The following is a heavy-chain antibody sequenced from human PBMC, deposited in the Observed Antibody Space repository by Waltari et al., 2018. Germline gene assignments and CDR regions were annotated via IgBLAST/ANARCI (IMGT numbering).Heavy chain of an antibody. D-gene: IGHD5-12*01. CDR2: ISYDGSNK. Sequence: QVQLVESGGGVVQPGRSLRLSCAASGFTFSSYGMHWVRQAPGKGLEWVEVISYDGSNKYYADSVKGRFTISRDNSKNTLYLQMNSLRAEDTAVYYCAKDHGSDATFDYWGQGTLVTVSS. CDR3: AKDHGSDATFDY. CDR1: GFTFSSYG. J-gene: IGHJ4*02. V-gene: IGHV3-30*18.